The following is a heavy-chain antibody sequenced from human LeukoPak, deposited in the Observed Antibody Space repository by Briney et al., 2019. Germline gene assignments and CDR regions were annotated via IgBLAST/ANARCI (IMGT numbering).Heavy chain of an antibody. Sequence: SGESLKISCKGSGYSFTSYWIAWVRQMPGKGLEWMGIIYPGDSDTRYSPSFQGQVTISADKSIGTAYLQWSSLKASDTAMYYCARSYHPITYDFWSGSALDYWGQGTLVTVSS. V-gene: IGHV5-51*01. CDR1: GYSFTSYW. D-gene: IGHD3-3*01. CDR3: ARSYHPITYDFWSGSALDY. J-gene: IGHJ4*02. CDR2: IYPGDSDT.